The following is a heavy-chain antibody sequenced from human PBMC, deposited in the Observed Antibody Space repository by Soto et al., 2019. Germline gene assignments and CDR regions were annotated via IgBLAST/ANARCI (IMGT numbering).Heavy chain of an antibody. J-gene: IGHJ6*03. V-gene: IGHV3-30*18. CDR2: ISYDGSNK. CDR1: GFTFSSYG. D-gene: IGHD2-8*01. CDR3: AKEISGMDYYYYMDV. Sequence: GGSLRLSCAASGFTFSSYGMHCVRQAPGKGLEWVAVISYDGSNKYYADSVKGRFTISRDNSKNTLYLQMNSLRAEDTAVYYCAKEISGMDYYYYMDVWGKGTTVTVSS.